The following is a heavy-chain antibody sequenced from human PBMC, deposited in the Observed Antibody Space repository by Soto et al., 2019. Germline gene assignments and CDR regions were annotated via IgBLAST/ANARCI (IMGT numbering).Heavy chain of an antibody. CDR3: AGTTSLQWYYMDV. J-gene: IGHJ6*03. CDR1: GDSVSSNSAA. V-gene: IGHV6-1*01. D-gene: IGHD1-7*01. Sequence: QVQLQQSGPGLVKPSQTLSLTCAISGDSVSSNSAAWNWIRQSPSGGLEWLGRTYYRSRWYNYAVSVRSRITINPDTSTTRFALHLTSVTPDATAVYYFAGTTSLQWYYMDVWGKGTTVTVSS. CDR2: TYYRSRWY.